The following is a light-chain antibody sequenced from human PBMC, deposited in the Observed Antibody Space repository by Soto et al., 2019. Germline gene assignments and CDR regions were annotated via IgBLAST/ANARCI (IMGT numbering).Light chain of an antibody. Sequence: DIQMTQSPSSLSASVGDRVTITCRASQGISNHLAWFQQKPGKAPKSLIYAASSLQSGVPSRFSGSASGTDFTLTISSLQPEDSATYYCQHYNSYPITFGQGTRLEIK. CDR1: QGISNH. V-gene: IGKV1-16*01. CDR3: QHYNSYPIT. CDR2: AAS. J-gene: IGKJ5*01.